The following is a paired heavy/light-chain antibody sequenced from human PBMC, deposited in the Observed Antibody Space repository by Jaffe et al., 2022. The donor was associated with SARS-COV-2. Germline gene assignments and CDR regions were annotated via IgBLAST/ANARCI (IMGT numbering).Light chain of an antibody. Sequence: SYVLTQPPSVSVAPGQTARITCGGNNIGSKSVHWYQQKPGQAPVLVVYDDSDRPSGIPERFSGSNSGNTATLTISRVEAGDEADYYCQVWDSSSDRVFGGGTKLTVL. V-gene: IGLV3-21*02. CDR1: NIGSKS. CDR2: DDS. CDR3: QVWDSSSDRV. J-gene: IGLJ3*02.
Heavy chain of an antibody. D-gene: IGHD6-19*01. Sequence: EVQLVESGGGLVQPGRSLRLSCAASGFTFDDYAMHWVRQAPGKGLEWVSGISWNSGSIGYADSVKGRFTISRDNAKNSLYLQMNSLRAEDTALYYCAKLSRYSSGWYGGDAFDIWGQGTMVTVSS. CDR2: ISWNSGSI. V-gene: IGHV3-9*01. J-gene: IGHJ3*02. CDR3: AKLSRYSSGWYGGDAFDI. CDR1: GFTFDDYA.